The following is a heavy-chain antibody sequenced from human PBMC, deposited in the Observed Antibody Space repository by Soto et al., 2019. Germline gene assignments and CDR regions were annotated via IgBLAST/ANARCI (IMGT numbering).Heavy chain of an antibody. CDR1: GGSISRYY. D-gene: IGHD2-15*01. J-gene: IGHJ6*02. Sequence: ETLSLTRTVSGGSISRYYWSWIRQPPGKGLEWIGYIYYSGSTNYNPSLKSRVTISVDTSKNQFSLKLSSVTAADTAVYYCSGVTLSRGTCCMDFWGQGTAVTVSS. V-gene: IGHV4-59*01. CDR3: SGVTLSRGTCCMDF. CDR2: IYYSGST.